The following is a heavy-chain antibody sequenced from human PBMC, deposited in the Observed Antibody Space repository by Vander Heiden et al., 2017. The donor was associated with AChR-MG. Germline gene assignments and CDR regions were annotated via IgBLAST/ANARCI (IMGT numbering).Heavy chain of an antibody. Sequence: EVQPLESGGGLVQPGGSLRLSCAASGFTFSRYAMRWVRQAPGKGLEWVSAISGSGGSTYYADSVKGRFTISRDNSKNTLYLQMNSLRAEDTAVYYCAKAGDSSGWYFIDYWGQGTLVTVSS. J-gene: IGHJ4*02. CDR1: GFTFSRYA. CDR3: AKAGDSSGWYFIDY. CDR2: ISGSGGST. D-gene: IGHD6-19*01. V-gene: IGHV3-23*01.